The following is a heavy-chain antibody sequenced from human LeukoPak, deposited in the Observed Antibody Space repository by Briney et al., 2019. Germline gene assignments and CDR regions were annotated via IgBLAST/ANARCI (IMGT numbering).Heavy chain of an antibody. Sequence: SQTLSLTCTVSGGSISRGGYYWSWIRQHPGKGLEWIGYIYYSGSTYYNPSLQSRVTISIDKSKNQFSLNLNSVTAADTAVYYCARNSYYDNSGEGAFDIWGQGTMVTVSS. CDR2: IYYSGST. CDR1: GGSISRGGYY. J-gene: IGHJ3*02. CDR3: ARNSYYDNSGEGAFDI. D-gene: IGHD3-22*01. V-gene: IGHV4-31*09.